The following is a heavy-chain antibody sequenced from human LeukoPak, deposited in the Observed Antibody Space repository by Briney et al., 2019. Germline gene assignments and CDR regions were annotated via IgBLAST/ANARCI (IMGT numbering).Heavy chain of an antibody. CDR1: GGSISSHY. Sequence: SETLSLTCTVSGGSISSHYWSWVRQPPGKGLEWIGNIYYSGSTNYNPSLKSRLTISIDTSKNQLSLKLNSVTAADTAVYYCARGGYSGFDSPYVFDYWGQGTLVTVSS. CDR3: ARGGYSGFDSPYVFDY. D-gene: IGHD5-12*01. J-gene: IGHJ4*02. CDR2: IYYSGST. V-gene: IGHV4-59*11.